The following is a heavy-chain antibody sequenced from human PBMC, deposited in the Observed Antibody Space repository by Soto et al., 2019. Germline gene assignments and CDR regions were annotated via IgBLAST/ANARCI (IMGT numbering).Heavy chain of an antibody. CDR1: GFTFSDYV. CDR3: AKTSFTRTRRFDF. V-gene: IGHV3-23*01. CDR2: VTGDSVTT. J-gene: IGHJ4*02. Sequence: EVQLLESGGDLVHPGGSLRLSCAASGFTFSDYVMSWVRQAPGRGLEWVSVVTGDSVTTFYADSVKGRFIISRDNSKNTLYLHMNSLRVEDTAIYYCAKTSFTRTRRFDFCGQGAPVTVSS.